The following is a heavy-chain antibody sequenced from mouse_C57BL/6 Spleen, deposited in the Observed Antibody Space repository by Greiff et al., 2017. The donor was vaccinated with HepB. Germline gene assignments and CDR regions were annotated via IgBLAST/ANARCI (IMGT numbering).Heavy chain of an antibody. D-gene: IGHD2-1*01. CDR1: GYSITSGYY. J-gene: IGHJ4*01. CDR2: ISYDGSN. Sequence: EVKLMESGPGLVKPSQSLSLTCSVTGYSITSGYYWNWIRQFPGNKLEWMGYISYDGSNNYNPSLKNRISITRDTSKNQFFLKLNSVTTEDTATYYCAREDGNYGDYAMDYWGQGTSVTVSS. CDR3: AREDGNYGDYAMDY. V-gene: IGHV3-6*01.